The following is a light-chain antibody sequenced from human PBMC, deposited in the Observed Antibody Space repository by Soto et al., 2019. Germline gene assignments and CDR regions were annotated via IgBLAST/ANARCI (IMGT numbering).Light chain of an antibody. J-gene: IGLJ3*02. CDR3: SSYTSNSTPWV. CDR1: SGDVGGYYY. CDR2: EVS. Sequence: QSALTQPASVSGSPGQSITISCTGTSGDVGGYYYVSWYQQLPGKAPKLMISEVSNRPSGVSNRFSGSKSGNTASLTISGLQAEDEADYYCSSYTSNSTPWVFGGGTKLTVL. V-gene: IGLV2-14*01.